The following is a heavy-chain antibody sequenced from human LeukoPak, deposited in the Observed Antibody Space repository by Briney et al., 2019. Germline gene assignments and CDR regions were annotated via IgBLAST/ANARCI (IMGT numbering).Heavy chain of an antibody. CDR1: GYTFTSYA. D-gene: IGHD5-24*01. Sequence: ASVKVSCKASGYTFTSYAMHWVRQAPGQRFEWMGWINAGNGNTKYSQKFQGRVTITRDTSASTAYMELSSLRSEDTAVYYCARHATRKYFDLWGRGTLVTVSS. J-gene: IGHJ2*01. V-gene: IGHV1-3*01. CDR3: ARHATRKYFDL. CDR2: INAGNGNT.